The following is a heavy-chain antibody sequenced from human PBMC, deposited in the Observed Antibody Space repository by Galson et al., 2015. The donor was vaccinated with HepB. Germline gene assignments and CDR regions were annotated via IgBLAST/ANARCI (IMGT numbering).Heavy chain of an antibody. CDR2: IKQDGSEK. CDR3: ARAIFGVVIMSYYYYYYMDV. CDR1: GFTFSSYW. V-gene: IGHV3-7*01. Sequence: SLRLSCAASGFTFSSYWMSWVRQAPGKGLEWVANIKQDGSEKYYVDSVKGRFTISRDNAKNSLYLQMNSLRAEDTAVYYCARAIFGVVIMSYYYYYYMDVWGKGTTVTVSS. J-gene: IGHJ6*03. D-gene: IGHD3-3*01.